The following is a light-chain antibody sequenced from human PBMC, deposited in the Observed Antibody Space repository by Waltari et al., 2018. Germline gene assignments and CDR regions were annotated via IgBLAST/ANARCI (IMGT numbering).Light chain of an antibody. CDR2: GAS. V-gene: IGKV3-20*01. J-gene: IGKJ1*01. CDR1: QSVGRS. Sequence: EIVLTQSPGTLSLSPGERATLSCWASQSVGRSLAWYQQKRGPAPRLLIYGASTRATGNPDRISGSWSGTDFSLTISRLEPEDFAVYYCQHYVRLPVTFGQGTKVEI. CDR3: QHYVRLPVT.